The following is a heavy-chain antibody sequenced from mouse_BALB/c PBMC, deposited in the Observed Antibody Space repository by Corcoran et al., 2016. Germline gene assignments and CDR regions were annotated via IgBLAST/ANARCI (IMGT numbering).Heavy chain of an antibody. V-gene: IGHV1-18*01. J-gene: IGHJ3*01. D-gene: IGHD1-1*01. CDR1: GYSFTGYT. CDR3: ARDYYGSSYVFAY. Sequence: EVPLQQSGPELVKPGASMKISCTASGYSFTGYTMNLVKQSHGKNLEWIGLINPYNGGTSYNQKFKGKATLTVDMSSSTAYMELLSLTSEDSAVYYCARDYYGSSYVFAYWGQGILVTVSA. CDR2: INPYNGGT.